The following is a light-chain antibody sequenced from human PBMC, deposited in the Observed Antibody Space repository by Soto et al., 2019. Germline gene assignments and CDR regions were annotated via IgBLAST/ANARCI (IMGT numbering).Light chain of an antibody. V-gene: IGKV3-15*01. CDR2: GAS. J-gene: IGKJ1*01. CDR1: QSVSSN. CDR3: QRYNNWPQT. Sequence: EIVMTQSPATLSVSPGERATLSCRASQSVSSNLAWYQQKPGQAPRLLIYGASTRATGIPARFSGSGSGTAFTLTLSSLRSEDFAVYYCQRYNNWPQTFGQGTKVEIK.